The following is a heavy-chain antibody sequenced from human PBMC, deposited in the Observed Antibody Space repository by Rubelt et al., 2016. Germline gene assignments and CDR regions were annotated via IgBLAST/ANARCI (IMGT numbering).Heavy chain of an antibody. CDR1: GFTFSGSA. CDR3: AKGDYDILTGYSYFDY. J-gene: IGHJ4*02. V-gene: IGHV3-73*01. D-gene: IGHD3-9*01. CDR2: IRSKANSYAT. Sequence: EVQLVESGGGLVQPGGSLKLSCAASGFTFSGSAMHWVRQASGKGLEWVGRIRSKANSYATAYAASVKGRFTISRDDSKNTAYLQMNSLRAEDTAVYYCAKGDYDILTGYSYFDYWGQGTLVTVSS.